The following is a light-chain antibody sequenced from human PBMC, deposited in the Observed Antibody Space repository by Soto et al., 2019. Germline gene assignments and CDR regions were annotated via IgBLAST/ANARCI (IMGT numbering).Light chain of an antibody. V-gene: IGLV1-40*01. J-gene: IGLJ2*01. CDR3: QSYDSSLSGWEV. CDR1: SSNIGAGYD. Sequence: QLVLTQPPSVSGAPGQRVTISCTGSSSNIGAGYDVHWYQQLPGTAPKLLIYGNSNRPSGVPDRFSGSKSGTSASLAITGLQAEDEADYYCQSYDSSLSGWEVFGGGTKLNVL. CDR2: GNS.